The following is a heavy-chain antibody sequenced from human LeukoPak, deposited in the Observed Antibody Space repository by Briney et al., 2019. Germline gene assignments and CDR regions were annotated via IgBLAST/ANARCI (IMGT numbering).Heavy chain of an antibody. CDR3: ALSREAAGTVFDD. CDR2: VNSDGRST. D-gene: IGHD6-13*01. V-gene: IGHV3-74*01. CDR1: GFTFSSYW. Sequence: GGSLRLSCAASGFTFSSYWMHWVRQAPGKGLVWVSRVNSDGRSTTYADSVKGRFTISRDNAKNTLYLQMNSLRAEDTAVYYCALSREAAGTVFDDWGQGTLVTVSS. J-gene: IGHJ4*02.